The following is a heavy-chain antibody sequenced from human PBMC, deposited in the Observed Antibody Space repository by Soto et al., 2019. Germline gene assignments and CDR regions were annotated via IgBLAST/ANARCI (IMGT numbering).Heavy chain of an antibody. CDR3: ARDRFHSSGWDHYYYSGMDV. CDR2: TYYRSKWYN. V-gene: IGHV6-1*01. Sequence: PSPTVSLTCDISGDSVSSNSAAWNWIRQSPSRGLEWLGRTYYRSKWYNDYAVSVKSRITINPDTSKNQFSLQLNSVTPEDTAVYYCARDRFHSSGWDHYYYSGMDVWGQGTTVTVSS. J-gene: IGHJ6*02. D-gene: IGHD6-19*01. CDR1: GDSVSSNSAA.